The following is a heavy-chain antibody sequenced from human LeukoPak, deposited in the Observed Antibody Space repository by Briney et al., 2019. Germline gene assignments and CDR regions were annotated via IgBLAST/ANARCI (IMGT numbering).Heavy chain of an antibody. Sequence: ASVKVSCKASGYTFTGYYMHWVRQAPGQGLEWMGWINPNSGGTNYAQKFQGRVTMTRDTSISTAYMELSRLRSDDTAVYYCAREIPHAPQYSSSQGWFDPWGQGTLVTVSS. CDR1: GYTFTGYY. D-gene: IGHD6-13*01. CDR3: AREIPHAPQYSSSQGWFDP. V-gene: IGHV1-2*02. CDR2: INPNSGGT. J-gene: IGHJ5*02.